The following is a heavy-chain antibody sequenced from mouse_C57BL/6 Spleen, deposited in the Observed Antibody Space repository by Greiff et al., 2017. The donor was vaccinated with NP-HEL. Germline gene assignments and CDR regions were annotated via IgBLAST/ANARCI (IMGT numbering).Heavy chain of an antibody. CDR3: ARMSLSTVVAKGRALYAMDY. CDR1: GFSLSTFGMG. D-gene: IGHD1-1*01. V-gene: IGHV8-8*01. J-gene: IGHJ4*01. CDR2: IWWDDDK. Sequence: ESGPGILQPSQTLSLTCSFSGFSLSTFGMGVGWIRQPSGKGLEWLAHIWWDDDKYYNPALKSRLTISKDTSKNQVFLKIANVDTADTATYYCARMSLSTVVAKGRALYAMDYWGQGTSVTVSS.